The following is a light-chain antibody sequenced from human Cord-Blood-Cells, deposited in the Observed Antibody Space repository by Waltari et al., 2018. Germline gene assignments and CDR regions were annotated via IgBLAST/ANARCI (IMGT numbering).Light chain of an antibody. Sequence: EIVLTQSPGTLSLSPGERATLSCRASQSVSSSYLAWYQQKPGQAPRLLICGASSRATGIPDRFSGSGSGTDFTLTISRLEPEDFAVYYCHQYGISPPITFGQGTRLEIK. CDR2: GAS. V-gene: IGKV3-20*01. CDR3: HQYGISPPIT. J-gene: IGKJ5*01. CDR1: QSVSSSY.